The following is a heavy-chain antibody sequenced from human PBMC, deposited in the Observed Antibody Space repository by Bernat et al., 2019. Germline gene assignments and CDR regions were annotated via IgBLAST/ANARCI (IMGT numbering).Heavy chain of an antibody. CDR1: GFTFSSYG. CDR3: AREASSAYFDY. V-gene: IGHV3-33*08. D-gene: IGHD6-6*01. Sequence: VQLVESGGGLVQPGGSLRLSCAASGFTFSSYGMHWVRQAPGKGLEWVAVIWYDGNNKYYADSVKGRFTVSRDNSKNTLYLQMNSLRAEDTAVYYCAREASSAYFDYWGQGTLVTVSS. CDR2: IWYDGNNK. J-gene: IGHJ4*02.